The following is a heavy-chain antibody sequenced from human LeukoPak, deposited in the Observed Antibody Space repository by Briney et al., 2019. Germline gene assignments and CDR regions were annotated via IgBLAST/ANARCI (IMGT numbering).Heavy chain of an antibody. CDR1: GLTFSSYG. CDR3: ARDLSGYSIH. D-gene: IGHD6-13*01. Sequence: SGGSLRFSCAAPGLTFSSYGMSWVARAPGKGLEWVANIKQDGSEKYYVDSVKGRFTISRDNAKNSLYLQMNSLRAEDTAVYYCARDLSGYSIHWGQGTLVTVSS. V-gene: IGHV3-7*01. CDR2: IKQDGSEK. J-gene: IGHJ4*02.